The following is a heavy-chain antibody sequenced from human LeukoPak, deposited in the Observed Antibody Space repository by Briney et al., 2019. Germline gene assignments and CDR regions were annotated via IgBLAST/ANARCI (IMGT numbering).Heavy chain of an antibody. V-gene: IGHV1-2*02. CDR2: INPNSGGT. Sequence: ASVKVSCKASGYTFTGYYMHWVRQAPGQGLEWMGWINPNSGGTNYAQKFQGRVTMTRDTSISTAYMELSRLRSDGTAVYYCARDLGHYYDSSGYLLDYWGQGTLVTVSS. D-gene: IGHD3-22*01. CDR3: ARDLGHYYDSSGYLLDY. CDR1: GYTFTGYY. J-gene: IGHJ4*02.